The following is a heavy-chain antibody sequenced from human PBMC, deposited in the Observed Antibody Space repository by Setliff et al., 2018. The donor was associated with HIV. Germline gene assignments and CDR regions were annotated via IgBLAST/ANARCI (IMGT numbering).Heavy chain of an antibody. Sequence: ASVKVSCKVSGYTFTDYYMHWVQQAPGKGLEWMGLVDPEDGETIYAEKFQGRVTITADTSTDTVYMDLSSLRSDDTAVYYCARGVRMRAPVVQTYYYYMDVWGTGTTVTVSS. CDR2: VDPEDGET. CDR3: ARGVRMRAPVVQTYYYYMDV. D-gene: IGHD2-8*01. V-gene: IGHV1-69-2*01. CDR1: GYTFTDYY. J-gene: IGHJ6*03.